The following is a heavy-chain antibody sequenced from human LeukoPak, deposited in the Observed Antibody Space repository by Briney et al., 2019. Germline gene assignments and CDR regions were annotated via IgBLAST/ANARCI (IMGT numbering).Heavy chain of an antibody. Sequence: NPSETLSLTCTVSGGSISSAGHYWNWIRQHPGKGLEWIGYIYYSGSTYYNPSLKSRVTISVDTSKNQFSLKLSSATAADTAVYYCARVSGGGNYFDYWGQGTLVTVSS. D-gene: IGHD2-15*01. J-gene: IGHJ4*02. CDR3: ARVSGGGNYFDY. CDR1: GGSISSAGHY. CDR2: IYYSGST. V-gene: IGHV4-31*03.